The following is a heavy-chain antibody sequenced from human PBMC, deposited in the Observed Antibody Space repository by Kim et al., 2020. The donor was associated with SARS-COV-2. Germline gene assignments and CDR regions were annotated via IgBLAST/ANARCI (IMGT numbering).Heavy chain of an antibody. Sequence: GTTNYPDSVKGRITISRDNSKNTLYIQINSLRAEDTAIYYCAKNQSMGSWSQGTLVTVSS. CDR2: GTT. D-gene: IGHD2-8*01. CDR3: AKNQSMGS. V-gene: IGHV3-23*01. J-gene: IGHJ5*01.